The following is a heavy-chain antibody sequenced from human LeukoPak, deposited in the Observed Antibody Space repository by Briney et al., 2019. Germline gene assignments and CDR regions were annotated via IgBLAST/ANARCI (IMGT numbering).Heavy chain of an antibody. CDR1: GFTFSGYW. V-gene: IGHV3-7*03. J-gene: IGHJ4*02. CDR3: ARGQTTVTN. D-gene: IGHD4-17*01. CDR2: IKQDGSEK. Sequence: GGSLRLSCAASGFTFSGYWMSWVRQAPGKGLEWVANIKQDGSEKYYVDSVKGRFTISRDNAKNSLYLQINSLRAEDTAVYFCARGQTTVTNWGQGTLVSVSS.